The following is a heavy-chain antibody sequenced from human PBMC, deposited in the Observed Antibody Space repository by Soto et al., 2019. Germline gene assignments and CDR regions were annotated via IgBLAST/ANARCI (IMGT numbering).Heavy chain of an antibody. CDR2: TYYRSRWLF. CDR1: WDSVSCDTAS. Sequence: SQTLSLTCALSWDSVSCDTASWNLIMQSPSRGLEWLARTYYRSRWLFDYAASVKSRVMLNADSSQNQVSLQLNSVTPGDTAVYYFARRGLQDFDSWGQGNLVTVSS. CDR3: ARRGLQDFDS. J-gene: IGHJ4*02. D-gene: IGHD4-4*01. V-gene: IGHV6-1*01.